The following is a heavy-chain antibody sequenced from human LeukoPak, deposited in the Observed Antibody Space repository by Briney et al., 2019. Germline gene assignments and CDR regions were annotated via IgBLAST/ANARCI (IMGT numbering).Heavy chain of an antibody. CDR1: GYTFSSYA. V-gene: IGHV7-4-1*02. CDR2: INTKTGHP. D-gene: IGHD6-19*01. Sequence: APLKSSSKASGYTFSSYAMNWVRQAPGQGLEWIGWINTKTGHPTDAPGFTGRFVFSLDTSVSTAYLQISSLKAEDTAVYYCARDWYTRDWYGSQPGYWGQGTLVIVSS. J-gene: IGHJ4*02. CDR3: ARDWYTRDWYGSQPGY.